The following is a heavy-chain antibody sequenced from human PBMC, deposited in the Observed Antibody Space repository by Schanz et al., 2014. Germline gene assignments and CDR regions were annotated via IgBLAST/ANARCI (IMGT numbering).Heavy chain of an antibody. Sequence: MHLAESGGCVVQPGRSLRLSCAASGFTFNSYGMHWVRQAPGKGLEWVSGIGPASDPYYAGSVKGRFTISRENGKNSLYLQMNSLRAGDTAVYYCARGRRGDCRRTSCTYYFDYWGQGTLVTVSS. CDR3: ARGRRGDCRRTSCTYYFDY. J-gene: IGHJ4*02. CDR2: IGPASDP. V-gene: IGHV3-13*05. D-gene: IGHD2-2*01. CDR1: GFTFNSYG.